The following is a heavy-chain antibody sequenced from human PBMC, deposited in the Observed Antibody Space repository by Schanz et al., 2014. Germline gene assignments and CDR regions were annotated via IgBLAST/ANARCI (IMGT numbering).Heavy chain of an antibody. D-gene: IGHD1-1*01. J-gene: IGHJ4*02. CDR3: ARDRRNADLDY. Sequence: EVQLVESGGGLVQPGGSLRLSCAASGFTFSSNSMNWVRQAPGKGLEWVSAMNESHSTIYYADSVRGRFTVSRDNSKNTLYLEVNSLRPEDTALYYCARDRRNADLDYWGQGTLVTVSS. V-gene: IGHV3-48*01. CDR2: MNESHSTI. CDR1: GFTFSSNS.